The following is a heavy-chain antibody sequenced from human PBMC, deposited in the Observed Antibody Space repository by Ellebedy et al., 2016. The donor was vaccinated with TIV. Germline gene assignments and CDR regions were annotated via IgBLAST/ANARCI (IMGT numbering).Heavy chain of an antibody. CDR3: ARHDHASASYYNT. V-gene: IGHV3-21*04. CDR1: GFTFSDYD. J-gene: IGHJ4*02. D-gene: IGHD3-10*01. Sequence: GESLKISCAASGFTFSDYDMNWVRQPPGKGLEWVSSISSSGSHIFYADSVKGRVTISRDNAKNSLYLQMNSLRAEDTALYYCARHDHASASYYNTWGQGTLVTVSS. CDR2: ISSSGSHI.